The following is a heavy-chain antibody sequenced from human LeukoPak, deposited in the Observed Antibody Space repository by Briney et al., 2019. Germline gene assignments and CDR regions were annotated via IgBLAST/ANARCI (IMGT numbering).Heavy chain of an antibody. V-gene: IGHV1-18*01. Sequence: ASVKVSCKASGYTFTSYSISWVRQAPGQGLEWMGWISAYNGNTNYAQKLQGRVTMTTDTSTSTAYMELRSLRSDDTAVYYCARDRGIAVADYFDYWGQGTLVTVSS. J-gene: IGHJ4*02. CDR2: ISAYNGNT. CDR1: GYTFTSYS. D-gene: IGHD6-19*01. CDR3: ARDRGIAVADYFDY.